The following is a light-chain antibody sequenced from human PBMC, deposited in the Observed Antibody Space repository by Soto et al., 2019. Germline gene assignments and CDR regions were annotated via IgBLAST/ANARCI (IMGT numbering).Light chain of an antibody. Sequence: DIQMTQSPSTLSASVGDNITITCRASQSLSSYLAWYQQKPGRAPKLLIFDASSLERGVPSRFSGSGSGTEFRLTISSLQPDDFATYYCQQYKAFGQGTKVAI. J-gene: IGKJ1*01. CDR2: DAS. V-gene: IGKV1-5*01. CDR1: QSLSSY. CDR3: QQYKA.